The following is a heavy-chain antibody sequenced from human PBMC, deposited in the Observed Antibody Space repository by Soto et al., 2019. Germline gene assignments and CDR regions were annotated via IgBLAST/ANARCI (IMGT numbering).Heavy chain of an antibody. J-gene: IGHJ3*02. CDR3: ARDCSGGSCYSSSRTPQNAFDI. Sequence: GGSLRLSCAASGFTVSSNYMSWVRQAPGKGLEWVSVIYSGGSTYYADSVKGRFTISRDNSKNTLYLQMNSLRAEDTAVYYCARDCSGGSCYSSSRTPQNAFDIWGQGTMVTVSS. V-gene: IGHV3-66*01. CDR2: IYSGGST. D-gene: IGHD2-15*01. CDR1: GFTVSSNY.